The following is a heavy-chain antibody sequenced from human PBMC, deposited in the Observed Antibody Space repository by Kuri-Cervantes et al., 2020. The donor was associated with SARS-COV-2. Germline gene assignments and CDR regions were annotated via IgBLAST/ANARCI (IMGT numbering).Heavy chain of an antibody. V-gene: IGHV3-21*01. CDR2: ISRSSSYI. CDR3: ASGGANKGWGY. CDR1: GFTFSSYS. Sequence: GGSLRLSCAASGFTFSSYSMNWVRQAPGEGLEWVSSISRSSSYIYYAGSVKGRFTISRDNAKNSLYLQMNSLRAEDTAVYYCASGGANKGWGYWGQGTLVTVSS. J-gene: IGHJ4*02. D-gene: IGHD1-26*01.